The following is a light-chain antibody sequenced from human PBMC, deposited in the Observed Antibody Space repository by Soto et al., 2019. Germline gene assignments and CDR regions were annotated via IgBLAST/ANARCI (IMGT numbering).Light chain of an antibody. V-gene: IGLV2-23*01. Sequence: QSALTQPASVSGSPGQSITISCTGTTSDVWVSWYQQHPGKAPKLIIYEGSKRPSGISNRFSGSRSGNTASLTISGLQAEDEADFYCCSHASSGTYVFGTGTKVTVL. J-gene: IGLJ1*01. CDR2: EGS. CDR1: TSDVW. CDR3: CSHASSGTYV.